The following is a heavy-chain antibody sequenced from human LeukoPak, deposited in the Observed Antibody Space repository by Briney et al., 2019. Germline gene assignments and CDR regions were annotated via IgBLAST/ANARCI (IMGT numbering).Heavy chain of an antibody. D-gene: IGHD3-10*01. V-gene: IGHV4-34*01. Sequence: SETLSLTCTVSGGSISGYCWSWIRQPPGKGLEWIGEINHSGSTNYNPSLKSRVTISVDTSKNQFSLKLSSVTAADTAVYYCARGPAMVRGVNWFDPWGQGTLVTVSS. CDR1: GGSISGYC. CDR3: ARGPAMVRGVNWFDP. J-gene: IGHJ5*02. CDR2: INHSGST.